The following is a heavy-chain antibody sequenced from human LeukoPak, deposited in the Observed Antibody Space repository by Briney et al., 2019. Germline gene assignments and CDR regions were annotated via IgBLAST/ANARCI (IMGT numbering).Heavy chain of an antibody. D-gene: IGHD5-24*01. CDR1: GGSINNGGYY. CDR3: ARNRDGYNSFDY. V-gene: IGHV4-31*03. J-gene: IGHJ4*02. Sequence: SETLSLTSTVSGGSINNGGYYWSWIRQHPGKGLEWIGYIYYSGSSYYNPSLRSRVTISVDTSKNHFSLKLSSVTAADTAVYYCARNRDGYNSFDYWGQGTLVTVSS. CDR2: IYYSGSS.